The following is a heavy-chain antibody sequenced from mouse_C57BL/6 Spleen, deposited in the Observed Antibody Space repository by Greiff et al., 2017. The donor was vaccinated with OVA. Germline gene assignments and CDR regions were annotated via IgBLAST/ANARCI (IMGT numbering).Heavy chain of an antibody. D-gene: IGHD4-1*01. J-gene: IGHJ2*01. Sequence: EVKLVESGGDLVKPGGSLKLSCAASGFTFSSDGMSWVRQTPDKRLEWVATISSGGSYTYYPDSVKGRFTISRDTAKNTLYLQMSSLKSEDTAMYYCARTPNWDYWGKGTTLTVSS. CDR2: ISSGGSYT. CDR1: GFTFSSDG. CDR3: ARTPNWDY. V-gene: IGHV5-6*01.